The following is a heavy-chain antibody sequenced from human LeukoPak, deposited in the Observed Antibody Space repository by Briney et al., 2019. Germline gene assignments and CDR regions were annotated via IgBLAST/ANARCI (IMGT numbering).Heavy chain of an antibody. D-gene: IGHD2-8*01. CDR2: INPNSGGT. V-gene: IGHV1-2*02. CDR3: ARKYCTNGVCYNSWGY. Sequence: GASVKVSCKASGYTFTGYYMHWVRQAPGQGLEWMGWINPNSGGTNYAQKFQGRVTMTRDTSISTAYMELSRLRSDDTAVYYCARKYCTNGVCYNSWGYWGQGTLVTVSS. J-gene: IGHJ4*02. CDR1: GYTFTGYY.